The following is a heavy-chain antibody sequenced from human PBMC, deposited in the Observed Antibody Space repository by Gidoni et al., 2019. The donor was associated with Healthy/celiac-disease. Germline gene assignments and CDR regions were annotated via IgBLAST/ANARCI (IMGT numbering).Heavy chain of an antibody. CDR1: GGSISRSSYY. V-gene: IGHV4-39*01. Sequence: QLQLQESCPGLVKPSETLSLTCTVSGGSISRSSYYWGWIRQPPGKGLEWIGSIYYSGSTYYNPSLKSRVTISVDTSKNQFSLKLSSVTAADTAVYYCASQMALASHYWGQGTLVTVSS. J-gene: IGHJ4*02. CDR3: ASQMALASHY. D-gene: IGHD2-8*01. CDR2: IYYSGST.